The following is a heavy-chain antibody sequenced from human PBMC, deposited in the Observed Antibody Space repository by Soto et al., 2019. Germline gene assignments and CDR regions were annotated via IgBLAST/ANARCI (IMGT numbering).Heavy chain of an antibody. D-gene: IGHD1-26*01. V-gene: IGHV3-23*01. Sequence: TGGSLRLSCAASGFTFTSYAMSWVRQAPGKGLEWVSGISGSGATTYYADSVKGRFTISRDNSKNTLYLQMNSLRAEDTAVYYCAKDRGATRYYFDYWGQGTLVTVSS. CDR2: ISGSGATT. CDR3: AKDRGATRYYFDY. J-gene: IGHJ4*02. CDR1: GFTFTSYA.